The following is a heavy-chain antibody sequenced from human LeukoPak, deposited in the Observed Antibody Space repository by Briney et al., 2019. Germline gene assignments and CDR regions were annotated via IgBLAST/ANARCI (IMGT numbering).Heavy chain of an antibody. CDR2: IYYSGST. CDR3: ASSGGSGSYSSQVFDY. CDR1: GGSISSSSYY. J-gene: IGHJ4*02. V-gene: IGHV4-39*01. D-gene: IGHD3-10*01. Sequence: PSETLSLTCTVSGGSISSSSYYWGWIRQPPGKGLEWIGSIYYSGSTYYNPSLKSRVTISVDTSKNQFSLKLSSVTAADTAVYYCASSGGSGSYSSQVFDYWGQGTLVTVSS.